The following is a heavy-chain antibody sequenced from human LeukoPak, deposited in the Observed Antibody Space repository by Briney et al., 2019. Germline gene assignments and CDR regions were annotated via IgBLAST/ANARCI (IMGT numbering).Heavy chain of an antibody. Sequence: PSETLSLTCTVSGGSISSGSYYWSWIRQPAGKGLEWIGRIYTSGSTNYNPSLKSRVTISVDTSKNQFSLKLSSVTAADTAVYYCARAKPLGYCSGGSCYRTHHFDYWGQGTLVTVSS. D-gene: IGHD2-15*01. CDR1: GGSISSGSYY. V-gene: IGHV4-61*02. J-gene: IGHJ4*02. CDR2: IYTSGST. CDR3: ARAKPLGYCSGGSCYRTHHFDY.